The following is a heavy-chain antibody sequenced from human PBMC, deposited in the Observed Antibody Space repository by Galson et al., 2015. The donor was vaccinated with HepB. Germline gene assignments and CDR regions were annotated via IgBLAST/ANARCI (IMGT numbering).Heavy chain of an antibody. CDR3: AKDLHEGNGRWRRGYYYYGMDV. Sequence: SLRLSCAASGFTFSSYAMSWVRQAPGKGLEWVSAISGSGGSTYYADSVKGRFTISRDNSKNTLYLQMNSLRAEDTAVYYCAKDLHEGNGRWRRGYYYYGMDVWGQVTTVTVSS. J-gene: IGHJ6*02. CDR1: GFTFSSYA. V-gene: IGHV3-23*01. D-gene: IGHD2-8*01. CDR2: ISGSGGST.